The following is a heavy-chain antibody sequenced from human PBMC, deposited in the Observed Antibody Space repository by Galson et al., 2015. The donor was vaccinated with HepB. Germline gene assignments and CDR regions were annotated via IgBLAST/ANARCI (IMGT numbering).Heavy chain of an antibody. CDR3: ARGASSSSFPPGSENYYYYYMDV. CDR2: IIPILGIA. J-gene: IGHJ6*03. D-gene: IGHD6-6*01. V-gene: IGHV1-69*04. Sequence: SVKVSCKASGGTFSSYAISWVRQAPGQGLEWMGRIIPILGIANYAQKFQGRVTITADKSTSTAYMELSSLRSEDTAVYYCARGASSSSFPPGSENYYYYYMDVWGKGTTVTVSS. CDR1: GGTFSSYA.